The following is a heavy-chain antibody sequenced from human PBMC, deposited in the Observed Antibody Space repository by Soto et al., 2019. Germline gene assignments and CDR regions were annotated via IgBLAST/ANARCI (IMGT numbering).Heavy chain of an antibody. J-gene: IGHJ4*02. CDR2: ISSSSSTI. V-gene: IGHV3-48*02. D-gene: IGHD3-22*01. Sequence: GGSLRLSCAASGFTFSSYSMNWVRQAPGKGLEWVSYISSSSSTIYYADSVKGRFTISRDNAKNSLYLQMNSLRDEDTAVYYCARGLYYYDSSGFWGYWGKGTLVPVAS. CDR3: ARGLYYYDSSGFWGY. CDR1: GFTFSSYS.